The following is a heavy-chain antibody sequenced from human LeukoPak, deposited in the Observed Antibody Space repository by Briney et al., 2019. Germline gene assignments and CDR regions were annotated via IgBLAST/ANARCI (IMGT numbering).Heavy chain of an antibody. Sequence: ASVTVSCKVSGYTLTELSMHWVRQATGQGLEWMGWMNPNSGNTGYAQKFQGRVTITRNISISTAYMELSSLRSEDTAVYYCARGRYYYGSGSYGGDYWGQGTLVTVSS. CDR3: ARGRYYYGSGSYGGDY. CDR2: MNPNSGNT. CDR1: GYTLTELS. V-gene: IGHV1-8*03. J-gene: IGHJ4*02. D-gene: IGHD3-10*01.